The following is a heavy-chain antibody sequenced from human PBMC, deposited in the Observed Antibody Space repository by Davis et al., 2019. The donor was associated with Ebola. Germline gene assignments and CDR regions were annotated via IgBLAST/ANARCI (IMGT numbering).Heavy chain of an antibody. V-gene: IGHV3-23*01. D-gene: IGHD5-24*01. Sequence: GESLKISCAASRFTFSNFAMTWVRQAPGKGLEWVSTITHSGTSTYYADSVKGRFTISRDNSKTTVYLQMNSLRAEDTAVYYCGGVRAYNAWYFDPWGQGTLVTVSS. CDR1: RFTFSNFA. J-gene: IGHJ5*02. CDR2: ITHSGTST. CDR3: GGVRAYNAWYFDP.